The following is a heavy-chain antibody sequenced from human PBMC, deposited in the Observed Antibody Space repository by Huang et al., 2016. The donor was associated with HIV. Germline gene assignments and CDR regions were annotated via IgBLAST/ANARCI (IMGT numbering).Heavy chain of an antibody. CDR2: INHSGGST. J-gene: IGHJ2*01. V-gene: IGHV1-46*01. CDR3: ARGWAEGFDL. CDR1: GYTFTSYY. D-gene: IGHD1-26*01. Sequence: QVQLVQSGAEVKKPGASVEVSCKASGYTFTSYYMHWVRQAPGQGREWMGIINHSGGSTSDAQKFQGRVTMTRDTSTSTVYMELSSLRSEDTAVYYCARGWAEGFDLWGRGTLVTVSS.